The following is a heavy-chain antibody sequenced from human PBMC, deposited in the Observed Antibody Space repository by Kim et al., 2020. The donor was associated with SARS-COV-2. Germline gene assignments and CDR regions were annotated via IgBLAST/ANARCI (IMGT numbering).Heavy chain of an antibody. CDR1: GFTFSSFG. V-gene: IGHV3-23*01. J-gene: IGHJ4*02. Sequence: GGSLRLSCAASGFTFSSFGMSWVRQAPGKGLEWVSAISGSGGDTNYADSVKGRFTISRDNSKSTLDLQMYSLRGEDTAVYYCAKRLSGSQANFDYWGQGTLVTVSS. CDR2: ISGSGGDT. CDR3: AKRLSGSQANFDY. D-gene: IGHD1-26*01.